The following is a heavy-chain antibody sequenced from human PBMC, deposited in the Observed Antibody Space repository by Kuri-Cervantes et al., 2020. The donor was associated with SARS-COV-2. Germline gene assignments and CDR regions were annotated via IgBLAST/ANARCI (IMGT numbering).Heavy chain of an antibody. Sequence: GGSLRLSCKASGGTFSSYAISWVRQAPGQGLEWMGGIIPIFGTANYAQKFQGRVTITADESTSTAYMELSSLRSEDTAVYYCASQEGSGWYPASFQHWGQGTLVTVSS. CDR2: IIPIFGTA. CDR3: ASQEGSGWYPASFQH. CDR1: GGTFSSYA. J-gene: IGHJ1*01. V-gene: IGHV1-69*01. D-gene: IGHD6-19*01.